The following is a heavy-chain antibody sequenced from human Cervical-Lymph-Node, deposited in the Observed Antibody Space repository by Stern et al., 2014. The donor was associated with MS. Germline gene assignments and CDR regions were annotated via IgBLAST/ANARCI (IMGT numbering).Heavy chain of an antibody. CDR3: ATDSNPRDAYNHLRY. CDR2: INRTMGTG. Sequence: QVQQGKYGAELRKPGSSVKVSRKASGVTLSSYGISWERQDPGKELEWIEGINRTMGTGSYSHTFKGRVTNNPDEFPRPDALELSSLRSEDTALYYCATDSNPRDAYNHLRYWGQGTLVTVSS. V-gene: IGHV1-69*01. J-gene: IGHJ4*02. CDR1: GVTLSSYG. D-gene: IGHD5-24*01.